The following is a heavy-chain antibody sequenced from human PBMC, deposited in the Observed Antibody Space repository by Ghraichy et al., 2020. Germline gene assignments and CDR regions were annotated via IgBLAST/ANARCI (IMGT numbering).Heavy chain of an antibody. J-gene: IGHJ4*02. CDR3: AKDENDFWSGYSDY. D-gene: IGHD3-3*01. V-gene: IGHV3-30*18. CDR2: ISYDGSNK. Sequence: GGSLRLSCAASGFTFSSYGMHWVRQAPGKGLEWVAVISYDGSNKYYADSVKGRFTISRDNSKNTLYLQMNSLRAEDTAVYYCAKDENDFWSGYSDYWGQGTLVTVSS. CDR1: GFTFSSYG.